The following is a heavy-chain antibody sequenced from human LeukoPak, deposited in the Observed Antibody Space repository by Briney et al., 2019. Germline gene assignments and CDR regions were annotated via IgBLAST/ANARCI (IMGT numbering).Heavy chain of an antibody. CDR2: ISNTDETR. V-gene: IGHV3-48*03. Sequence: GGSLRLSCAASGFSFRSYEMNWVRQAPGKGLEWVSYISNTDETRTYADSVKGRFTISRDNAKNSLHLEMNSLRAEDTAVYYCAREIVSAVACNFYYWGQGTLVTVSS. J-gene: IGHJ4*02. D-gene: IGHD6-19*01. CDR1: GFSFRSYE. CDR3: AREIVSAVACNFYY.